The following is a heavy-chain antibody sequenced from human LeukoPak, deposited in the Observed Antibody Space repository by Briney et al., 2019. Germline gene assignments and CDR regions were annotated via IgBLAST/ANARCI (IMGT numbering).Heavy chain of an antibody. CDR3: ARQLGWGYAFDI. D-gene: IGHD1-1*01. V-gene: IGHV1-2*02. Sequence: ASVKVSCKASGYTFTGYYMHWVRQAPGQGLEWMRWINPNSGGTNYAQKFQGRVTMTRDTSISTAYMELSRLRSDDTAVYYCARQLGWGYAFDIWGQGTMVTVSS. CDR2: INPNSGGT. CDR1: GYTFTGYY. J-gene: IGHJ3*02.